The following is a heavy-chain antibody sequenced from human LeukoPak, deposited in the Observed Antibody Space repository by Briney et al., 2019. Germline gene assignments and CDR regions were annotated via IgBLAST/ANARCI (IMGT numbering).Heavy chain of an antibody. CDR2: ISYNGGST. CDR3: ASLDGTDY. J-gene: IGHJ4*02. CDR1: GFTFNNYA. V-gene: IGHV3-64*01. Sequence: GGSLRPSCAASGFTFNNYAMHWVRQAPGKGLEYVSAISYNGGSTYYANSVKGRFTISRDNSKNTLYLQMGSLRAEDMAVYYCASLDGTDYWGQGTLVTVSS.